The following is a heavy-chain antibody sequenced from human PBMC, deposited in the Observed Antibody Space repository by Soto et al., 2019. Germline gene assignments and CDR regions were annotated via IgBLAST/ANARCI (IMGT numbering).Heavy chain of an antibody. Sequence: ASVKVSCKASGYTFTSYSMHWVRQAPGQRLEWMGWINVGNGNTKYSQKFQGRVTITTDTSASTAYMELSSLTSEDTAVYYCARERWGSGSRWFDPWGQGTLVTVSS. CDR3: ARERWGSGSRWFDP. D-gene: IGHD6-19*01. CDR2: INVGNGNT. J-gene: IGHJ5*02. CDR1: GYTFTSYS. V-gene: IGHV1-3*01.